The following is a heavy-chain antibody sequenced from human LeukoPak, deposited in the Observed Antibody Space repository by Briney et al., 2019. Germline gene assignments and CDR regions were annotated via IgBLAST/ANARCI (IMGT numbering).Heavy chain of an antibody. D-gene: IGHD4-11*01. Sequence: GXGVEWIGYIYYSGRTNYNPSLKSRVTISVETSKNQFSLKLSSVTAADTAVYYCARDLGTVIDYWGQGTLVTVSS. V-gene: IGHV4-59*01. J-gene: IGHJ4*02. CDR3: ARDLGTVIDY. CDR2: IYYSGRT.